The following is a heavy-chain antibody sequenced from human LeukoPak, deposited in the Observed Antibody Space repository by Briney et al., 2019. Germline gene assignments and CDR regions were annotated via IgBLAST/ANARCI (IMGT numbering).Heavy chain of an antibody. CDR3: TRDRWGGGYISRGMDV. D-gene: IGHD5-12*01. CDR2: IRSKDNDGTT. Sequence: GGSLRLSCAASGFTFSSYDISWVRQAPGKGLEWLGFIRSKDNDGTTDYAASVKGRFIISRDDSKSVAYLEMNDLKIEDTAVYYCTRDRWGGGYISRGMDVWGKGTTVTISS. CDR1: GFTFSSYD. J-gene: IGHJ6*04. V-gene: IGHV3-49*04.